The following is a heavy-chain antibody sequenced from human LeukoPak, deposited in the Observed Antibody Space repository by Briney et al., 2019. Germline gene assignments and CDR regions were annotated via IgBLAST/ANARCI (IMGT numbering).Heavy chain of an antibody. CDR2: IYYSGST. CDR1: GGSISSYY. CDR3: ARHVVVPESFDY. Sequence: SETLSLTCTVSGGSISSYYWSWIRQPPGKRLEWIGYIYYSGSTYYNPSLKSRVTISVDRSKNQFSLKLSSVTAADTAVYYCARHVVVPESFDYWGQGTLVTVSS. V-gene: IGHV4-59*12. J-gene: IGHJ4*02. D-gene: IGHD2-2*01.